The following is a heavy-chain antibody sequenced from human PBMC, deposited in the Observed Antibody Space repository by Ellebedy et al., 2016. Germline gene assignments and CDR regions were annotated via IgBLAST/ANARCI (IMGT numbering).Heavy chain of an antibody. D-gene: IGHD2-2*01. J-gene: IGHJ4*02. V-gene: IGHV1-46*01. Sequence: ASVKVSCKASGYTFTSYYMHWVRQAPGQGLEWMGIINPSGGSTSYAQKFQGRVTMTRDTSTSTVYMELSSLRSEDTAVYYCARDGGYCSSTSCPKAAAAPYFDYWGQGTLVTVSS. CDR1: GYTFTSYY. CDR2: INPSGGST. CDR3: ARDGGYCSSTSCPKAAAAPYFDY.